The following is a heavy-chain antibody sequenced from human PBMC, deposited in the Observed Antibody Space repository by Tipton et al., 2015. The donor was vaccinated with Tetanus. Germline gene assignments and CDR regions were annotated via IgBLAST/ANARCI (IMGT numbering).Heavy chain of an antibody. CDR3: ARDHGITWGGMGYYSGMDV. CDR2: IYYSGST. V-gene: IGHV4-30-4*01. D-gene: IGHD3-16*01. J-gene: IGHJ6*02. CDR1: GDSLSNGDYY. Sequence: TLSLTCTVSGDSLSNGDYYWSWIRQPPGKGLESIGYIYYSGSTYYNPSLKSRVTISVDTSKNQFSLRLSSVTAADTAVYYCARDHGITWGGMGYYSGMDVWGQGTPVTVSS.